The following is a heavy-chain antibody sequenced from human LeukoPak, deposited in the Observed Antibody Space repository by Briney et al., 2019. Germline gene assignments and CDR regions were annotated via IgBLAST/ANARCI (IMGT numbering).Heavy chain of an antibody. D-gene: IGHD3-9*01. V-gene: IGHV4-30-4*01. J-gene: IGHJ4*02. CDR3: ARDDFDHYFDY. CDR2: IYYSGST. CDR1: GGSISSGDYY. Sequence: SETLSLTCTVSGGSISSGDYYWSWIRQPPGKGLEWIGHIYYSGSTYYNPSLKSRVTISVDTSKNQFSLKLSSVTAVDTAVYYCARDDFDHYFDYWGQGTLVTVSS.